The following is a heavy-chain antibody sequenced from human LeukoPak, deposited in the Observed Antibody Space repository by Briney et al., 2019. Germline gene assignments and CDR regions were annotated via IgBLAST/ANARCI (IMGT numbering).Heavy chain of an antibody. J-gene: IGHJ4*02. D-gene: IGHD5-12*01. V-gene: IGHV1-24*01. CDR2: FDPEDGET. CDR1: GYTLTELS. CDR3: ATVDIMATAGVFDY. Sequence: ASVKVSCKVSGYTLTELSMHWVRQAPGKGLEWMGGFDPEDGETIYAQKFQGRVTMTEDTSTDTAYMELSSLRSEDTAVYYCATVDIMATAGVFDYWGQGTLVTVSS.